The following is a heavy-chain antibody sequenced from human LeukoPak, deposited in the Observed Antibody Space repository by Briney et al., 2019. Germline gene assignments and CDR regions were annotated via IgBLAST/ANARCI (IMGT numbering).Heavy chain of an antibody. D-gene: IGHD6-19*01. J-gene: IGHJ4*02. CDR1: GGSISSYY. CDR2: IYYSGST. CDR3: ARETSLRGLPVAWDF. Sequence: SETLSLTCTVSGGSISSYYWSWIRQPPGKGLEWIGYIYYSGSTNYNPSLKSRVTISIDTSKNHFSLKLTSVTAADTATYYCARETSLRGLPVAWDFWGQGILVTVSS. V-gene: IGHV4-59*01.